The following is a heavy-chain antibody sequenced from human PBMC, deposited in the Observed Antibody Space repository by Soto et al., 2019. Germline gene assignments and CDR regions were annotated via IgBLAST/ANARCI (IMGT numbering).Heavy chain of an antibody. V-gene: IGHV3-21*02. CDR2: ISSSSSSV. Sequence: EVQLVESGGGLVKQGGSLRLSCAASGFTFSRSSMNWVRQAPGKEPEWDSSISSSSSSVYYADSVKVRFIISGDNARVSLYLQMNSLRSEDTAVYYCARCPIAVSGTPGGYWGQGTLVTVSS. CDR3: ARCPIAVSGTPGGY. J-gene: IGHJ4*02. CDR1: GFTFSRSS. D-gene: IGHD6-19*01.